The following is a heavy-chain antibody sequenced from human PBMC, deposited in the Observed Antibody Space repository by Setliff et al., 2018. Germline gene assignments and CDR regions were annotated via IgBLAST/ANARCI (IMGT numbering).Heavy chain of an antibody. V-gene: IGHV4-38-2*02. Sequence: SETLSLTCAVSGYSISNGFYWGWIRQSPVKGLEWIGSLFDGGSAYYSPSLKSRASISLDASKNQFALKLTSATAADTAVYYCVRESRSTWYRRDFWGQGTLVTVSS. CDR2: LFDGGSA. CDR3: VRESRSTWYRRDF. J-gene: IGHJ4*02. CDR1: GYSISNGFY. D-gene: IGHD6-13*01.